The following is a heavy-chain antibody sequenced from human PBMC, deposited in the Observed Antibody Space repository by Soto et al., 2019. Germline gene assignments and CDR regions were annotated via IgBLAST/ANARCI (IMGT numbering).Heavy chain of an antibody. Sequence: ASVKVSCKASGYTFTSYGISWVRQAPGQGLEWMGWISAYNGNTNYAQKLQGRVTMTTDTSTSTAYMELRSLRSDDTAVYYCARKVPAAPDYYYYYGMDVWGQGTKVTVSS. CDR2: ISAYNGNT. D-gene: IGHD2-2*01. V-gene: IGHV1-18*01. CDR3: ARKVPAAPDYYYYYGMDV. J-gene: IGHJ6*02. CDR1: GYTFTSYG.